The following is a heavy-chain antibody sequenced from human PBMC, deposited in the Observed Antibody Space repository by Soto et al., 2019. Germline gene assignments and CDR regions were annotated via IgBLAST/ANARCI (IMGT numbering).Heavy chain of an antibody. CDR2: MSYDGSNK. D-gene: IGHD3-22*01. Sequence: GGSLRLSCAASGFTFSSYAMYWVRQAPGKGLEWVAVMSYDGSNKYYADSVKGRFTISRDNSKNTLYLQMNSLRAEDTAVYYCARGSYYYDSSGYYYYYYGMDVWGQGTTVTVSS. CDR3: ARGSYYYDSSGYYYYYYGMDV. J-gene: IGHJ6*02. V-gene: IGHV3-30-3*01. CDR1: GFTFSSYA.